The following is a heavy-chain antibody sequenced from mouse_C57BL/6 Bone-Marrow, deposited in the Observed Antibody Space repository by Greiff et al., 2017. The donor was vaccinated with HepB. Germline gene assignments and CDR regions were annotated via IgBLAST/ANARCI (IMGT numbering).Heavy chain of an antibody. D-gene: IGHD5-1*01. CDR2: ISSGSSTI. CDR3: ARPISDYAMDY. Sequence: EVKLMESGGGLVKPGGSLKLSCAASGFTFSDYGMHWVRQAPETGLEWVAYISSGSSTIYYADTVKGRFPISRANAKNTLFLQMTSLRSEDTAMYYCARPISDYAMDYWGQGTSVTVSS. V-gene: IGHV5-17*01. CDR1: GFTFSDYG. J-gene: IGHJ4*01.